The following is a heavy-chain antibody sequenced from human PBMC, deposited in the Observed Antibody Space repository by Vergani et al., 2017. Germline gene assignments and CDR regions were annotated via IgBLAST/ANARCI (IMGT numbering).Heavy chain of an antibody. J-gene: IGHJ5*02. D-gene: IGHD3-9*01. CDR1: GATFRSNT. Sequence: QVQLVQSGAEVKKPGSSVKVSCKASGATFRSNTISWVRQVPGQGLEWMGRINPNSGGTNYAQKFQGRVTMTRDTSISTAYMELSRLRSDDTAVYYCARGLYDILTGFRASNWFDPWGQGTLVTVSS. CDR2: INPNSGGT. CDR3: ARGLYDILTGFRASNWFDP. V-gene: IGHV1-2*02.